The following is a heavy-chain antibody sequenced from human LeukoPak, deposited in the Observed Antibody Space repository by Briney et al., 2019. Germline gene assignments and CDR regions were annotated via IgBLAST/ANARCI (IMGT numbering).Heavy chain of an antibody. D-gene: IGHD3-22*01. CDR1: GYTFTGYY. CDR3: ATTSGTYWLYYFDY. J-gene: IGHJ4*02. CDR2: INPNSGGT. Sequence: GASVKVSCKASGYTFTGYYMHWVRQAPGQGLEWMGWINPNSGGTNYAQKFQGRVTMTRDTSISTAYMELSRLRSDDTAVYYCATTSGTYWLYYFDYWGQGTLVTVSS. V-gene: IGHV1-2*02.